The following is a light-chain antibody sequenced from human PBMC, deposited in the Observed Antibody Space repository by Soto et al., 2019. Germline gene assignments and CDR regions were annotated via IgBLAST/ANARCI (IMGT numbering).Light chain of an antibody. J-gene: IGLJ2*01. CDR1: SSDVGGYNY. CDR3: SSYTSSSPLV. CDR2: DVS. Sequence: QSALTQPASASGSPGQSITISCTGTSSDVGGYNYVSWYQQHPGKAPKLIIYDVSNRPSGVSNRFSGSKSGNTASLTISGLQAEDEADYYCSSYTSSSPLVFGGGTKLTVL. V-gene: IGLV2-14*03.